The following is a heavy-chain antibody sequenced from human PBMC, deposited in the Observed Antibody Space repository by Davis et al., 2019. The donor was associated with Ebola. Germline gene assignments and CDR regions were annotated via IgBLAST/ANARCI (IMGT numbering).Heavy chain of an antibody. CDR2: INHSGST. J-gene: IGHJ3*02. V-gene: IGHV4-30-4*01. CDR3: AREGGLRWYPFEI. D-gene: IGHD4-23*01. Sequence: SETLSLTCTLSGGSISSGDYYWSWIRQPPGKGLEWIGEINHSGSTNYNPSLKGRVTISVETSKNQFSLKLTSVTAADTAVYYCAREGGLRWYPFEIWGQGTMVTVSS. CDR1: GGSISSGDYY.